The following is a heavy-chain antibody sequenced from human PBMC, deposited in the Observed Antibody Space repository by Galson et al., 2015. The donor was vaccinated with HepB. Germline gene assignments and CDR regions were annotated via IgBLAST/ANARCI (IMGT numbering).Heavy chain of an antibody. Sequence: LRLSCAASGFTLSNYCMHWVRQAPGKGLVWVSHINHDGSDTTYAGSVKGRFTTSRDNSKNTVYLQMNNLSAEDTAIYYWARDANIAAAGKLYDYWGQGTLVTVSP. D-gene: IGHD6-13*01. V-gene: IGHV3-74*01. J-gene: IGHJ4*02. CDR1: GFTLSNYC. CDR2: INHDGSDT. CDR3: ARDANIAAAGKLYDY.